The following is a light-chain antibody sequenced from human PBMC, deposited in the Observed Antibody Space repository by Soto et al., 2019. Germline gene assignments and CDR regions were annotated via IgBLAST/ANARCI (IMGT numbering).Light chain of an antibody. Sequence: EIVLTQSPATLSLSPGERATLSCRASQSVSNDLVWYHQKPGQAPRLVIYYASNRASGIPARFSGSGSGTDFTLTISSLETEDFAVYYCQQLSRWNAPFGGGTKVEFK. CDR3: QQLSRWNAP. CDR1: QSVSND. V-gene: IGKV3-11*01. CDR2: YAS. J-gene: IGKJ4*01.